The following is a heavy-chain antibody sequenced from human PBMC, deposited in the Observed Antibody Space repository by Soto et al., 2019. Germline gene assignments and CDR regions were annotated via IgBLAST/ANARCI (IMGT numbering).Heavy chain of an antibody. CDR2: IHYSGGA. V-gene: IGHV4-39*01. CDR1: GGSITNNDYY. D-gene: IGHD3-10*01. J-gene: IGHJ5*02. Sequence: SETVSLTCTVSGGSITNNDYYWGWIRRPPGKGLEWIGTIHYSGGASYNPSLKSRVIISADTSKNQFSLRLSSVTAADTAVYYCARRTPLYASESSRFDPWGQGALVTVSS. CDR3: ARRTPLYASESSRFDP.